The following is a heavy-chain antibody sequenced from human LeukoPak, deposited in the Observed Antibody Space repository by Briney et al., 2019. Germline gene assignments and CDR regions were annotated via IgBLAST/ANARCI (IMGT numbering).Heavy chain of an antibody. Sequence: GGSLRLSCAASGFTFSVHGMHWVRQAPGKGLEWVAVIWSDGSNKFYADSVQGRFTISRDQSTNTLYLQMNSLRAEDTAVYYCARDEVGTPMTTSYFQHWGQGTLVTVSS. CDR3: ARDEVGTPMTTSYFQH. CDR2: IWSDGSNK. D-gene: IGHD4-17*01. J-gene: IGHJ1*01. V-gene: IGHV3-33*01. CDR1: GFTFSVHG.